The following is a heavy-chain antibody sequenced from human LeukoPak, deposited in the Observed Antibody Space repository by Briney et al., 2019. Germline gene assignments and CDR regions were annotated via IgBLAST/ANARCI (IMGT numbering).Heavy chain of an antibody. Sequence: GGSLRLSCAASGFTFIDYYMTWIRQAPGKGLEWVANIWYDGSQEYYADTVKGRFTISRDISKNTLYLQMNSLRAEDTAVYYCARDLAAARLDFRGQGTLVTVSS. CDR1: GFTFIDYY. J-gene: IGHJ4*02. D-gene: IGHD6-6*01. CDR2: IWYDGSQE. V-gene: IGHV3-33*08. CDR3: ARDLAAARLDF.